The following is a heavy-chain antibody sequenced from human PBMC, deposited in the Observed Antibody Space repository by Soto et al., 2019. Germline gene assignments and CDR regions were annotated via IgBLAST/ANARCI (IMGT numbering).Heavy chain of an antibody. J-gene: IGHJ4*02. CDR1: GFTVSSNY. D-gene: IGHD5-18*01. V-gene: IGHV3-53*02. CDR3: ACLGYSYGPYYFDY. Sequence: EVQLVETGGGLIQPGGSLRLSCAASGFTVSSNYMSWVRQAPGKGLEWVSVIYSGGSTNYADSVKGRFTISRDNSKNTLYLQMNSLRAEDTAVYYCACLGYSYGPYYFDYWGQGTLVTVSS. CDR2: IYSGGST.